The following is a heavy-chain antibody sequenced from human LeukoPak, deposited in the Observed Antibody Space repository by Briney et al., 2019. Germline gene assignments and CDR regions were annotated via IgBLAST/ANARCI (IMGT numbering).Heavy chain of an antibody. J-gene: IGHJ6*02. CDR2: INKDGTEN. V-gene: IGHV3-7*01. D-gene: IGHD3-10*01. CDR1: GFTFSSYS. CDR3: AREDGSGTDRQHYYGMDV. Sequence: GGSLRLSCAASGFTFSSYSMNWVRQAPGKGLEWVANINKDGTENYYVDSVRGRFTISRDNAQSSLFLQMNSLRAEDAAVYYCAREDGSGTDRQHYYGMDVWGQGTTVTVSS.